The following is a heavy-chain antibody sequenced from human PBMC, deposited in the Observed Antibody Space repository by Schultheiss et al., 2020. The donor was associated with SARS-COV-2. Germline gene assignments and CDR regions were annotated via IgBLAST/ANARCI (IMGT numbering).Heavy chain of an antibody. CDR1: GGSISSYY. V-gene: IGHV4-59*12. Sequence: SQTLSLTCTVSGGSISSYYWSWIRQPPGKGLEWIGYIYNSGSTYYNPSLKSRVTISVDTSKNQFSLKLSSVTAADTAVYYCARSPSRTTITMIVAEGYYFDYWGQGTLVTVSS. J-gene: IGHJ4*02. D-gene: IGHD3-22*01. CDR3: ARSPSRTTITMIVAEGYYFDY. CDR2: IYNSGST.